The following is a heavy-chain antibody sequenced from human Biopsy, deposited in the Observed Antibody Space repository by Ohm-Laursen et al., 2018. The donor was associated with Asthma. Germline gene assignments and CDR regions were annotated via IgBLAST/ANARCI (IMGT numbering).Heavy chain of an antibody. V-gene: IGHV3-30*01. CDR3: VRDGTDDAFDI. Sequence: SLRLSCAASGFSFSNLAIHWVRQAPGKGLEWVGVISKDASTQDYADSVKGRFTMARDNSKNTLDLQMNSLREEDTAVYYCVRDGTDDAFDIWDQGTVVSVSS. CDR1: GFSFSNLA. CDR2: ISKDASTQ. J-gene: IGHJ3*02. D-gene: IGHD1-1*01.